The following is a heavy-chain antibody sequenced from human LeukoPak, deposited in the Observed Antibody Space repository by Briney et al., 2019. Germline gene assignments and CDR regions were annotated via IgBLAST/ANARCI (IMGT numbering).Heavy chain of an antibody. Sequence: SGTLSLTCAVSGGSISSSNWWSWVRQPPGKGLEWIGEVYHSGSTNYNPSLKSRVTISVDTSKNQFSLKLSSVTAADTAVYYCARTNWGSYAFDIWGQGTMVTVSS. CDR2: VYHSGST. D-gene: IGHD7-27*01. J-gene: IGHJ3*02. CDR3: ARTNWGSYAFDI. V-gene: IGHV4-4*02. CDR1: GGSISSSNW.